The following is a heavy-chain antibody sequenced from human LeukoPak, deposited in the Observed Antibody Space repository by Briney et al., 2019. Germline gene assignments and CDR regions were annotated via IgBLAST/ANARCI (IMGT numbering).Heavy chain of an antibody. Sequence: GGSLRLSCAASGFTFSTYTIHWVRQAPGRGLEWVAFVSHDGRNKYYADSVMGRFTISRDNSKNTLYLQMNSLRGEDTALYYCTREIDTSSYNLFFDNWGQGTLVTVSS. CDR3: TREIDTSSYNLFFDN. V-gene: IGHV3-30*04. J-gene: IGHJ4*02. CDR2: VSHDGRNK. CDR1: GFTFSTYT. D-gene: IGHD2-2*01.